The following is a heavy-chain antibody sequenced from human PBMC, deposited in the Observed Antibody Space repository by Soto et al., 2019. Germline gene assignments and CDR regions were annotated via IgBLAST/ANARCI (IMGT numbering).Heavy chain of an antibody. V-gene: IGHV2-5*02. Sequence: QITLKESGPTLVKPTQTLTLTCNFSGFSLSTRGVGVGWIRQPPGKALEWLTLIYWDDAKEYSPSLRSTVTITTGPTKNHVVLTMTDMAPDETATYYCEHKGGGDRILDYWGQGTLVTVSS. CDR2: IYWDDAK. CDR3: EHKGGGDRILDY. J-gene: IGHJ4*02. CDR1: GFSLSTRGVG. D-gene: IGHD3-16*01.